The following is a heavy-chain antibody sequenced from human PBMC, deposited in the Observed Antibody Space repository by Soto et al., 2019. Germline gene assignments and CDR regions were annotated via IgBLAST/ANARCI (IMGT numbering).Heavy chain of an antibody. V-gene: IGHV1-18*01. J-gene: IGHJ3*02. D-gene: IGHD2-2*01. CDR3: ARVKRYCSSTSCYAPMKDDAFDI. Sequence: ASVKVSCKASGYTFTSYGISWVRQAPGQGLEWMGWISAYNGNTNYAQKLQGRVTMTTDTSTSTAYMELRSLRSDDTAVYYCARVKRYCSSTSCYAPMKDDAFDIWGQGTMVTVSS. CDR1: GYTFTSYG. CDR2: ISAYNGNT.